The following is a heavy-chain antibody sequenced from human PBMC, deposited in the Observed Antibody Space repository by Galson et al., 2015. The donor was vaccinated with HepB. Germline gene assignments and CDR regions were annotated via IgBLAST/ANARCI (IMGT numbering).Heavy chain of an antibody. J-gene: IGHJ5*02. Sequence: SVKVSCKASGYTFTGYYMHWVRQAPGQGLEWMGWINPNSGGTNYAQKFQGWVTMTRDTSISTAYMELSRLRSDDTAVYYCARVRAHGRPTGWFDPWGQGTLVTVSS. V-gene: IGHV1-2*04. CDR1: GYTFTGYY. D-gene: IGHD1-1*01. CDR3: ARVRAHGRPTGWFDP. CDR2: INPNSGGT.